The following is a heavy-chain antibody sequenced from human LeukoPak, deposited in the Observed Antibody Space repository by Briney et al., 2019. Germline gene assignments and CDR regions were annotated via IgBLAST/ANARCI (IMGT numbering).Heavy chain of an antibody. CDR3: ATNRGYSYGLDS. D-gene: IGHD5-18*01. CDR2: VHYSGTT. V-gene: IGHV4-59*08. J-gene: IGHJ4*02. Sequence: SETLSLTCTVSGGSISGYYWSWIRQPPGKGLEWIGYVHYSGTTNYNPSLKSRVTISVDTSKNQFSLKVSSVTAADTAVYYCATNRGYSYGLDSWGQGTLVTVSS. CDR1: GGSISGYY.